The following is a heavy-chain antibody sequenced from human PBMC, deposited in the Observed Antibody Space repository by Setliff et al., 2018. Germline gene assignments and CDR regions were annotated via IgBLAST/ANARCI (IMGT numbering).Heavy chain of an antibody. J-gene: IGHJ4*02. CDR3: ARGYSGYDYLKPFDY. CDR1: GGSISSSSYY. CDR2: IYYSGST. D-gene: IGHD5-12*01. Sequence: SETLSLTCTVSGGSISSSSYYWSWIRQPPGKGLEWIGSIYYSGSTYYNPSLKSRVTISVDTSKNQFSLKLSSVTAADTAVYYCARGYSGYDYLKPFDYWGQGTLVTVSS. V-gene: IGHV4-39*01.